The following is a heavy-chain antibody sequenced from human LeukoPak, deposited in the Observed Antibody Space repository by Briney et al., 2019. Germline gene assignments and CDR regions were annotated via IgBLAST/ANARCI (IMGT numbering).Heavy chain of an antibody. J-gene: IGHJ4*02. D-gene: IGHD3-3*01. CDR1: GYTFTGYY. CDR2: INPNSGGT. V-gene: IGHV1-2*02. CDR3: ARDSGYDFWSGYYGY. Sequence: ASVKVSCKASGYTFTGYYMHWVRQAPGQGLEWMGWINPNSGGTNYAQKFQGRVTMTRDTSISTAYMELSRLRSDDTAAYYCARDSGYDFWSGYYGYWGQGTLVTVSS.